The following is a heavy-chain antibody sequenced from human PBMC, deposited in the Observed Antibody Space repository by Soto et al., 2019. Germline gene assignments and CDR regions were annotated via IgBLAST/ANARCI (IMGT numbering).Heavy chain of an antibody. J-gene: IGHJ6*02. V-gene: IGHV3-30*03. CDR1: KFTFSNYG. CDR2: ISHDGSKK. Sequence: GGSLRLSCAASKFTFSNYGMHWVRQAPGKGLEWVAVISHDGSKKFYTDSVRGRFTISRDNSKNTLFLQMNRLRSEDTALYYCARDNGVVAATGGYYYYYGMDVWGQGTTVTVSS. CDR3: ARDNGVVAATGGYYYYYGMDV. D-gene: IGHD2-15*01.